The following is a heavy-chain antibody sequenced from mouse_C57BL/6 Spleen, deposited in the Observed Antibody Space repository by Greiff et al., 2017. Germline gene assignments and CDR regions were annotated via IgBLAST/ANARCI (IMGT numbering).Heavy chain of an antibody. CDR1: GYTFTSYW. V-gene: IGHV1-52*01. Sequence: QVHVKQPGAELVRPGSSVKLSCKASGYTFTSYWMHWVKQRPIQGLEWIGNIDPSDSETHYNQKFKDKATLTVDKSSSTAYMQLSSLTSEDSAVYYCARGRAQATRTYAMDYWGQGTSGTVSS. J-gene: IGHJ4*01. D-gene: IGHD3-2*02. CDR2: IDPSDSET. CDR3: ARGRAQATRTYAMDY.